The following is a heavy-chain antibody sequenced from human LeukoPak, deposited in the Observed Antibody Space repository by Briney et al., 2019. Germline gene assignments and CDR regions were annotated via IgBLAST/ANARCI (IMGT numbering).Heavy chain of an antibody. V-gene: IGHV4-59*08. Sequence: PSETLSLTCTVSGGSISSYYWSWLRQPPGKGLEWVGYIYYSGSTNYNPSLKSRVTISVDTSKNQFSLKLSSVTAADTAVYYCARHQQQLVRPRAFDIWGQGTMVTVSS. D-gene: IGHD6-13*01. CDR1: GGSISSYY. CDR2: IYYSGST. CDR3: ARHQQQLVRPRAFDI. J-gene: IGHJ3*02.